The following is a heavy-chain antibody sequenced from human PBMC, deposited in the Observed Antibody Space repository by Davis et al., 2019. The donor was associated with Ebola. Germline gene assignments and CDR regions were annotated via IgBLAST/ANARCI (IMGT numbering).Heavy chain of an antibody. CDR1: GASISSDDYY. CDR3: TGTTVTTSPFDF. D-gene: IGHD4-17*01. V-gene: IGHV4-30-4*08. CDR2: ISYGGST. J-gene: IGHJ4*02. Sequence: LRLSCTVSGASISSDDYYWTWIRQHPGKGLEWIGYISYGGSTYYNPSLKSRVTISVDTSKNQFSLRLSSLTAADTAVYYCTGTTVTTSPFDFWGQGTLVTVSS.